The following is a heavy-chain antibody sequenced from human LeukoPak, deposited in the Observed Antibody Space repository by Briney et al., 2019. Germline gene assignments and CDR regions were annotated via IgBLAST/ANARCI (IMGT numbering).Heavy chain of an antibody. Sequence: GSSVKVSCKASGGTFSSYAISWVRQAPGQGLEWMGRIIPILGIANYAQKFQGRITITADKSTSTAYMELSSLRSEDTAVYYCAREWELDYWGQGTLVTVSS. D-gene: IGHD1-26*01. CDR3: AREWELDY. V-gene: IGHV1-69*04. J-gene: IGHJ4*02. CDR1: GGTFSSYA. CDR2: IIPILGIA.